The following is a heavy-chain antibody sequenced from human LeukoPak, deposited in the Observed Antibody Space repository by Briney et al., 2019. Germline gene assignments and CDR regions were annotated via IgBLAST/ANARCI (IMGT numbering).Heavy chain of an antibody. CDR3: AKALGDYYFDY. J-gene: IGHJ4*02. CDR2: ISAGGGSP. Sequence: GGSLRLSCAASGFSFSGYAMSWVRQAPGKGLEWVSSISAGGGSPYYADSVKGRFTISRDNSKNTLYLQMNSLRVEDTAVYYCAKALGDYYFDYWGQGTLVTVSS. CDR1: GFSFSGYA. V-gene: IGHV3-23*01.